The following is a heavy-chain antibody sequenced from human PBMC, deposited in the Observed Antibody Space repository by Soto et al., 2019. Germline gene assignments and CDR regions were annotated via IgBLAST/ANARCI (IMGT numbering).Heavy chain of an antibody. V-gene: IGHV3-33*01. Sequence: GGSLRLSCSASGFTFSNYGMHWVRQAPGKGLEWVAVIWKDGSNEYYADSVKGRFDISRDNSKNTLYLQMTSLRAEDSAVYYCVRDRDIVVVAVDDLDWFDPWGQGTLVTVSS. CDR3: VRDRDIVVVAVDDLDWFDP. J-gene: IGHJ5*02. D-gene: IGHD2-2*01. CDR1: GFTFSNYG. CDR2: IWKDGSNE.